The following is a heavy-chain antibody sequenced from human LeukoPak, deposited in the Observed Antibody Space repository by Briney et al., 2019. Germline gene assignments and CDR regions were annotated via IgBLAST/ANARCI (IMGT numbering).Heavy chain of an antibody. J-gene: IGHJ4*02. CDR3: AKDIQCTY. Sequence: GGSLRLSCAASGFTFSSAAMTWVRQAPGKGLEWVSLISPPGGNTFYADSVKGRFTISRDNSKNTLYLEMNSLRAEDTAVYFCAKDIQCTYWGQGALVTVSS. D-gene: IGHD2-8*01. CDR1: GFTFSSAA. V-gene: IGHV3-23*01. CDR2: ISPPGGNT.